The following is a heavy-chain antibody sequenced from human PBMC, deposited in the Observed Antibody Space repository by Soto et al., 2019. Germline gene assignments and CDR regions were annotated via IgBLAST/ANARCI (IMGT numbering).Heavy chain of an antibody. CDR3: ARDTYGSGVN. Sequence: SETLSLTCTVSGGSISSYYWSWIRQPPGKGLEWIGYIYYSGSTNYNPSLKSRVTISVDTSKNQFSLKLSSVTAADTAVYYCARDTYGSGVNWGQGTLVTVSS. CDR1: GGSISSYY. CDR2: IYYSGST. D-gene: IGHD3-10*01. V-gene: IGHV4-59*01. J-gene: IGHJ4*02.